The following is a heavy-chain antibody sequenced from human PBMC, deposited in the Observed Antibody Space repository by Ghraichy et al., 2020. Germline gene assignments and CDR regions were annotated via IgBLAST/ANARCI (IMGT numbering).Heavy chain of an antibody. CDR3: AIHSYCSSTSCRNVDDAFDI. CDR1: GFTFSSYA. D-gene: IGHD2-2*01. CDR2: ISGSGGST. V-gene: IGHV3-23*01. J-gene: IGHJ3*02. Sequence: GGSLRLSCAASGFTFSSYAMSWVRQAPGKGLEWVSAISGSGGSTYYADSVKGRFTISRDNSKNTLYLQMNSLRAEDTAVYYCAIHSYCSSTSCRNVDDAFDIWGQGTMVTVSS.